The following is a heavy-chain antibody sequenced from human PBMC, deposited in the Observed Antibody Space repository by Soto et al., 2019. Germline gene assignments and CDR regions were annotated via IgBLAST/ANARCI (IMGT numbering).Heavy chain of an antibody. V-gene: IGHV4-31*03. J-gene: IGHJ4*02. Sequence: SETLSLTCTVSGGTISSGSYHWSWIRQHPGKGLEWIGNIYYSGSSYYNPSLKSRATISIDTSKDQFSLRLGSVTAADTAVYYCARVEGSSYDFRLDCWGRGNLVTVFS. CDR1: GGTISSGSYH. D-gene: IGHD6-13*01. CDR3: ARVEGSSYDFRLDC. CDR2: IYYSGSS.